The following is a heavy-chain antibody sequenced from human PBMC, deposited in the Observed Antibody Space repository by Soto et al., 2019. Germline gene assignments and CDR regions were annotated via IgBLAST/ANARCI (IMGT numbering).Heavy chain of an antibody. CDR2: IYPSVSS. V-gene: IGHV4-38-2*02. CDR3: AREKVGTTFFDN. D-gene: IGHD1-1*01. J-gene: IGHJ4*02. CDR1: GFAISRGYY. Sequence: SETLSLTCIVSGFAISRGYYWSCVRQPPGKGLEWIGSIYPSVSSYHNPSLATRLRLSIDTSKNQFTLNLTSVTAADTALYFCAREKVGTTFFDNWGQGIQVTVSS.